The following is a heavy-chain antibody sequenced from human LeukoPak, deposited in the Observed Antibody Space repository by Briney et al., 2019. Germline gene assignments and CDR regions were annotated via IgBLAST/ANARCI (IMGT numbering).Heavy chain of an antibody. CDR2: IWYDGSNK. CDR3: AKGPLEMAKGDFDY. CDR1: GFTFSSYG. J-gene: IGHJ4*02. Sequence: GGSLRLSCAASGFTFSSYGMHWVRQAPGKGLEWVAVIWYDGSNKYYVDSVKSRFTISRDNSKNTLYLQMNSLRAEDTAVYYCAKGPLEMAKGDFDYWGQGTLVTVSS. V-gene: IGHV3-33*06. D-gene: IGHD5-24*01.